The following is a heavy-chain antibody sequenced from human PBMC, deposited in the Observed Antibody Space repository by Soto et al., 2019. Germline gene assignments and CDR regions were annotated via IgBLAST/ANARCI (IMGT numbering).Heavy chain of an antibody. Sequence: VQLVESGGGLVQPGRSLRLSCAASGFTFDDYAMHWVRQAPGKGLEWVSGISWNSGSIGYADSVKGRFTISRDNAKNSLYLQMNSLRAEDTALYYCAKGRKSFYDFWSGSNWFDPWGQGTLVTVSS. CDR2: ISWNSGSI. CDR3: AKGRKSFYDFWSGSNWFDP. CDR1: GFTFDDYA. J-gene: IGHJ5*02. D-gene: IGHD3-3*01. V-gene: IGHV3-9*01.